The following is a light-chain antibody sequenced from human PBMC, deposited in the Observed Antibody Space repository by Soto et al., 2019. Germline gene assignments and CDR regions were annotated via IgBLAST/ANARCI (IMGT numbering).Light chain of an antibody. CDR2: GAS. J-gene: IGKJ5*01. V-gene: IGKV3D-15*01. Sequence: ENVMTQSPATLSVSPGERTTLSCRASQSVRSNLARYQQKPGQAPRLLIYGASTRVTGIPPRFSGSGSGTEFTLTISSLQSEDFAVYYCQQYNNWPAITFGQGTRLEIK. CDR1: QSVRSN. CDR3: QQYNNWPAIT.